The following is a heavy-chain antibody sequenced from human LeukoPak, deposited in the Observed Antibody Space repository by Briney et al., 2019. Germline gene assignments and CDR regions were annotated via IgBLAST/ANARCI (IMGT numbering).Heavy chain of an antibody. V-gene: IGHV3-9*01. CDR2: ISWNSGSI. D-gene: IGHD1-26*01. CDR1: GFTFDDYA. J-gene: IGHJ4*02. Sequence: GGSLRLSCAASGFTFDDYAMHWVRQAPGKGLEGVSGISWNSGSIGYADSVKGRFTISRDNAKNSLYLQMNSLRSEDPALYYRAKDIHGGSPPPLDHRGQGTLVNGSS. CDR3: AKDIHGGSPPPLDH.